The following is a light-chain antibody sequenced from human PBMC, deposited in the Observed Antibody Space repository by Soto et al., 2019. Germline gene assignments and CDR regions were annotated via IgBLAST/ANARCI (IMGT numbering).Light chain of an antibody. Sequence: QSALTQPASVSGSPGQSITISCAGSSSDVGSFDLVSWYQQNPGKSPKLIISEGTQRPSGVSNRFSGSKSGNTASLTISGLQAEDEADYYCSSYAGSTTWMFGGGTKLTVL. CDR1: SSDVGSFDL. CDR3: SSYAGSTTWM. V-gene: IGLV2-23*01. CDR2: EGT. J-gene: IGLJ3*02.